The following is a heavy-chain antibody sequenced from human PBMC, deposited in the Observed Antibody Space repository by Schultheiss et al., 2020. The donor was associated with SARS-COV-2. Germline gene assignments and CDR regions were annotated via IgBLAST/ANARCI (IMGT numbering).Heavy chain of an antibody. CDR2: IYHSGGT. D-gene: IGHD5-18*01. Sequence: SETLSLTCTVSGGSISSYYWSWIRQPPGKGLEWIGYIYHSGGTRYHPSLKSRVTISLDTSKNQLSLKLSSVSAADTAVYYCARVDLETALVGGLDVWGQGSTVTVSS. CDR3: ARVDLETALVGGLDV. J-gene: IGHJ6*02. V-gene: IGHV4-59*01. CDR1: GGSISSYY.